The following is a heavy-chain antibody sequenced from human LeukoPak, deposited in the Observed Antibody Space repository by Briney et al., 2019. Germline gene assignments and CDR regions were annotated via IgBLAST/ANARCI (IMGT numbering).Heavy chain of an antibody. D-gene: IGHD1-26*01. CDR2: MNIDGSEK. Sequence: GVSLRLSCAASGFTFSSYWMGWVRQAPGKRLEWVANMNIDGSEKYYADSAKGRFTISRDNARNSVYLQMNSLRVEDTAVYYCARDPVEWELLLDYWGQGTLVTVFS. CDR3: ARDPVEWELLLDY. V-gene: IGHV3-7*01. J-gene: IGHJ4*02. CDR1: GFTFSSYW.